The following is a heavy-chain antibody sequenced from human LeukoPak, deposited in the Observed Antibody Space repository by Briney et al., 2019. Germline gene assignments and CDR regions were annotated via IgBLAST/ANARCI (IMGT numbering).Heavy chain of an antibody. J-gene: IGHJ6*02. V-gene: IGHV4-59*01. CDR1: GGSISSYY. CDR2: IYYSGST. CDR3: ATNGYANFYYGMDV. Sequence: SETLSLTCTVSGGSISSYYWSWIRQPPGKGLEWIGYIYYSGSTNYNPSLKSRVTISVDTSKNQFSLKLSSVTAAGTAVYYCATNGYANFYYGMDVWGQGTTVTVSS. D-gene: IGHD5-18*01.